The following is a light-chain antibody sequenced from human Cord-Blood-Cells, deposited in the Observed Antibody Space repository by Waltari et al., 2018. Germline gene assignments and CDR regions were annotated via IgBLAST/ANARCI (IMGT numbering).Light chain of an antibody. J-gene: IGKJ5*01. Sequence: EIVMTQSPATLSVSPGERATLSGRANQSVSSNLAWYQQKPGQAPRLLIYGASTRATGIPDRFSGSGSGTEFTLTISSLQSEDFAVYYCMQYNNSPRITFGQGTRLEIK. CDR3: MQYNNSPRIT. CDR1: QSVSSN. V-gene: IGKV3-15*01. CDR2: GAS.